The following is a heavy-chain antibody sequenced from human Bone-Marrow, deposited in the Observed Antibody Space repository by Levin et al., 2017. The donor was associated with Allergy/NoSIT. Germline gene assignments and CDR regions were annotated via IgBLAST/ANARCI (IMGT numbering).Heavy chain of an antibody. CDR3: ARWDYGGQDAFDL. V-gene: IGHV3-74*01. CDR1: GFTFTTDW. D-gene: IGHD4-23*01. J-gene: IGHJ3*01. Sequence: GGSLRLSCVASGFTFTTDWMHWVRQAPGKGPEWVSRTNSDGSSTSYADFVKGRFTISRDNAKNTLYLQMNSLRAEDTAIYYCARWDYGGQDAFDLWGQGTMVTVSS. CDR2: TNSDGSST.